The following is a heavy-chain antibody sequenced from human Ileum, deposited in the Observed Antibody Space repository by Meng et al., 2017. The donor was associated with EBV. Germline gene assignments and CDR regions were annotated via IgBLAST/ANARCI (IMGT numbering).Heavy chain of an antibody. V-gene: IGHV4-34*01. CDR1: GGSFNDYY. J-gene: IGHJ5*02. Sequence: QGRLQQWGTRLLKPSETLSLTCAVYGGSFNDYYWTWLRQPPGKGLEWIGEIDQSGYTKFNPSLSSRATISRDTSNNQFSLRLNSVTAADTALYYCARYGRCNGNSFYCFDPWGQGTLVTVSS. D-gene: IGHD4-23*01. CDR2: IDQSGYT. CDR3: ARYGRCNGNSFYCFDP.